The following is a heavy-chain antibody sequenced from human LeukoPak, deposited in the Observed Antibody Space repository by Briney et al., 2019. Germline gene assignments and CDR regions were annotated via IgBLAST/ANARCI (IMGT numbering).Heavy chain of an antibody. J-gene: IGHJ4*02. D-gene: IGHD1-26*01. Sequence: GGSLRLSCLTSGFTFSTNAMSWVRQAPGKGLEWVSGISGSGASTYYADSVTGRFTISRDNSRNTLYLQMNSLRGDDTAVYYCAKDVGKWESLHFFDYWGQGTLVTVSS. V-gene: IGHV3-23*01. CDR1: GFTFSTNA. CDR2: ISGSGAST. CDR3: AKDVGKWESLHFFDY.